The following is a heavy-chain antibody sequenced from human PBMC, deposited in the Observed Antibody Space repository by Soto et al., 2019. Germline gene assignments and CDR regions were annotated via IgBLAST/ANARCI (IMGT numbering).Heavy chain of an antibody. J-gene: IGHJ4*02. CDR3: AFGNLSYYFDF. V-gene: IGHV3-74*01. Sequence: GGSLRLSCATSGFTFSDDWMHWVRQAPGKGLVWVSRINKDGSYKNYADFVEGRFTISRDDARSELYLQMDRLRAEDTAVYHCAFGNLSYYFDFWGQGT. CDR1: GFTFSDDW. D-gene: IGHD3-16*01. CDR2: INKDGSYK.